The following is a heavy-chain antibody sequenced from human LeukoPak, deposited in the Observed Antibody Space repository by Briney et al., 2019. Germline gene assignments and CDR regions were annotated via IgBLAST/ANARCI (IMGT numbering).Heavy chain of an antibody. J-gene: IGHJ3*02. Sequence: GGSLRLSCAASGFTFSRYEMHWVRQATGKGLQWVSAIGTAGDTYYPGSVKGRFTISRENAKNSLYLQMNSLRAGDSAVYYCARGSVGFAFDIWGQGTMVTVSS. D-gene: IGHD3-10*01. CDR1: GFTFSRYE. CDR2: IGTAGDT. CDR3: ARGSVGFAFDI. V-gene: IGHV3-13*01.